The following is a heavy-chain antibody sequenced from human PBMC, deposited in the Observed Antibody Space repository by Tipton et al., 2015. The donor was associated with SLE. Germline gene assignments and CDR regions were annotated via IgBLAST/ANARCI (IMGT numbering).Heavy chain of an antibody. D-gene: IGHD3-22*01. CDR1: GFTFSSYA. J-gene: IGHJ4*02. CDR2: ISYDGSNK. CDR3: AKTPVHYYDSSGYRDY. V-gene: IGHV3-30-3*01. Sequence: SLRLSCAASGFTFSSYAMHWVRQAPGKGLEWVAVISYDGSNKYYADSVKGRFTISRDNSKNTLYLQMNSLRAEDTAVYYCAKTPVHYYDSSGYRDYWGQGTLVTVSS.